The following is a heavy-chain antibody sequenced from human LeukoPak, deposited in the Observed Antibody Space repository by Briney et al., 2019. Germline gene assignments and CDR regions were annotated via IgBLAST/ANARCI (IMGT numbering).Heavy chain of an antibody. CDR3: AKDNLHYDFWSGYYEGGNWFDP. Sequence: GGSLRLSCAASGFTFSSYGMHWVRQAPGKGLELVAFIRYDGSNKYYADSVKGRFTISRDNSKNTLYLQMNSLRAEDTAVYYCAKDNLHYDFWSGYYEGGNWFDPWGQGTLVTVSS. D-gene: IGHD3-3*01. CDR1: GFTFSSYG. J-gene: IGHJ5*02. CDR2: IRYDGSNK. V-gene: IGHV3-30*02.